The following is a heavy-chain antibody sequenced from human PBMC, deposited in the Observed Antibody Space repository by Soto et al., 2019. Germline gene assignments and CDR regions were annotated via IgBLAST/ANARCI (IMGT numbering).Heavy chain of an antibody. CDR3: ARERTLMTTVTDNWFDT. V-gene: IGHV4-31*03. CDR2: IYYSGST. Sequence: SETLSLTCTVSGGSISSGGYYWSWIRQHPGKGLEWIGYIYYSGSTYYNPSLKSRVTISVDTSKNQFSLKLSSVTAADTAVYSCARERTLMTTVTDNWFDTWGQGTLVTVSS. D-gene: IGHD4-4*01. J-gene: IGHJ5*02. CDR1: GGSISSGGYY.